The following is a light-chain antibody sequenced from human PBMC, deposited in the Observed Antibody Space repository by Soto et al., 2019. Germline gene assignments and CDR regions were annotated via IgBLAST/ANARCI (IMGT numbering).Light chain of an antibody. CDR2: GAS. V-gene: IGKV3D-15*01. CDR1: QSVSSRS. CDR3: QQYNNWPQT. J-gene: IGKJ1*01. Sequence: PGERATLSCRASQSVSSRSLAWYQQKPGQAPRLLISGASSRAADIPDRFSGSGSGTDFTLTISSLQSEDFAEYHCQQYNNWPQTFGQGTKVDIK.